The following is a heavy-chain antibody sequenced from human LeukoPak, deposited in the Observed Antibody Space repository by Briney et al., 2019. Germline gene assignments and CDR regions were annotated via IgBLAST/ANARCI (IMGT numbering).Heavy chain of an antibody. CDR1: GFTFSRYS. CDR2: ISISSNYI. J-gene: IGHJ4*02. Sequence: GGSLRLSCAASGFTFSRYSMNRVRQAPGKGLEWVSSISISSNYIYYADSVKGRFTISRDNAKNSLYLQMNSLRAEDTAVYYCAREGLLRSYDYWGQGALVTVSS. V-gene: IGHV3-21*01. CDR3: AREGLLRSYDY. D-gene: IGHD1-26*01.